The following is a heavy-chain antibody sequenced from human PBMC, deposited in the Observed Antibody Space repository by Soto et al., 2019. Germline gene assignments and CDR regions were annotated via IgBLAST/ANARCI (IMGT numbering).Heavy chain of an antibody. Sequence: AASVKVSCKASGYTFASYGISWVRQAPGQGLEWMGWISAYNGNTNYAQKLQGRVTMTTDTSTSTAYMELRSLRSDDTAVYYCARHAPEAAAGNPDYWGQGTLVTVSS. V-gene: IGHV1-18*04. J-gene: IGHJ4*02. CDR2: ISAYNGNT. D-gene: IGHD6-13*01. CDR1: GYTFASYG. CDR3: ARHAPEAAAGNPDY.